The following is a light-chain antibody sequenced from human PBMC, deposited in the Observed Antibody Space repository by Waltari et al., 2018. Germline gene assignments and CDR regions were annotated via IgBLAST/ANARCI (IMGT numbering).Light chain of an antibody. CDR1: SRHAGGNNY. CDR2: DVS. J-gene: IGLJ2*01. CDR3: ASYISSSTLEL. Sequence: QSALTQPASVSGSPGQSLPIPCPGTSRHAGGNNYVPWYLQHPGKAPKLMIYDVSNRPSGVSNRFSGSKSGTTASRTISGLQAEDEADYYCASYISSSTLELFGGGTSLTVL. V-gene: IGLV2-14*03.